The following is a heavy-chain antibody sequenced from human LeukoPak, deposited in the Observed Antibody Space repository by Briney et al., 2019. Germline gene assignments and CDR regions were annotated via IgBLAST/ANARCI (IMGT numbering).Heavy chain of an antibody. D-gene: IGHD6-13*01. V-gene: IGHV3-53*01. CDR2: IYSGGST. CDR3: ARGENWQQLVQF. Sequence: TGGSLRRSCAASGFTVSSNYMSWVRQAPGKGLEWVSIIYSGGSTYYAGSVKGRFTISRDNSKNTLYLQMNSLTAEDTAVYHCARGENWQQLVQFWGQGTLVTVSS. J-gene: IGHJ4*02. CDR1: GFTVSSNY.